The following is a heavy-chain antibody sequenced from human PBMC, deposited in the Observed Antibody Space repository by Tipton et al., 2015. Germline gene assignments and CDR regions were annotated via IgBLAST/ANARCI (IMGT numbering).Heavy chain of an antibody. CDR3: AREVWYNDSTGYDY. D-gene: IGHD3-22*01. J-gene: IGHJ4*02. CDR1: GDSISSSSW. V-gene: IGHV4-4*02. CDR2: INHGGST. Sequence: GLVKPSGTLSLTCTVSGDSISSSSWWSWVRQPPGKGLEWIGEINHGGSTNYNPSLQSRVTLSVDTSKNQFSLQMTSVTAADTAVYYCAREVWYNDSTGYDYWGQGTLVTVSS.